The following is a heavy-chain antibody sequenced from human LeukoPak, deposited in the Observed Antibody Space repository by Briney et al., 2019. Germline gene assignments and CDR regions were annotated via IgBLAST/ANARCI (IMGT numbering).Heavy chain of an antibody. Sequence: GGSLRLSCAASGFTFSSYGMHWVRQAPGKGLEWVAVIWYDGSNKYYADSVKGRFTISGDNSKNTLYLQMNSLRAEDTAVYYCARDGSSFWTFSKIYGMDVWGQGTTVTVSS. CDR3: ARDGSSFWTFSKIYGMDV. CDR2: IWYDGSNK. J-gene: IGHJ6*02. D-gene: IGHD3/OR15-3a*01. V-gene: IGHV3-33*01. CDR1: GFTFSSYG.